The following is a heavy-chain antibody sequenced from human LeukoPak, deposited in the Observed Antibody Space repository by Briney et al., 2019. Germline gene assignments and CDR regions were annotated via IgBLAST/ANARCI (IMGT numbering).Heavy chain of an antibody. CDR2: IYTTGSTDST. CDR1: GGSMSSSY. D-gene: IGHD3-10*01. CDR3: AGFGAGSYY. V-gene: IGHV4-4*07. J-gene: IGHJ4*02. Sequence: SETLSLTCTVSGGSMSSSYCSGIRQPAGKGLEWIGRIYTTGSTDSTDFNPSLKCRVTMSVDTSKNQFSLKLGSVTAADTAVYYCAGFGAGSYYWGQGTLVTVSS.